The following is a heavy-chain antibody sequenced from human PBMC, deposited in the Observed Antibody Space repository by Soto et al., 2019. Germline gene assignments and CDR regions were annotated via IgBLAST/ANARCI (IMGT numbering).Heavy chain of an antibody. J-gene: IGHJ6*02. CDR2: RSFDGSKK. Sequence: GGSLRLSREGSGFTSRSYGMHWVRQAPGKGLEGVALRSFDGSKKNYADSVKGRFTISIDNSKNMMYLQMNGLRPDDTAVYDCAREYTDCPRRYGLAVPGQGTTVTVSS. D-gene: IGHD2-21*02. V-gene: IGHV3-30-3*01. CDR1: GFTSRSYG. CDR3: AREYTDCPRRYGLAV.